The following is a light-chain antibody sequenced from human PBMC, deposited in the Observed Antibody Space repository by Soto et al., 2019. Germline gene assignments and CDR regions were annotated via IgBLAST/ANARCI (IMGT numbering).Light chain of an antibody. CDR3: QSYDSSLSGYV. CDR2: GNS. Sequence: QSVLTQPPSVSGAPGQRVTISCSGRSSNIGAGYDVHWYQQLPGTAPKLLIYGNSNRPSGVPDRFSGSKSGTSASLAITGLQAEDEAGYYCQSYDSSLSGYVFGTGTKLTVL. J-gene: IGLJ1*01. V-gene: IGLV1-40*01. CDR1: SSNIGAGYD.